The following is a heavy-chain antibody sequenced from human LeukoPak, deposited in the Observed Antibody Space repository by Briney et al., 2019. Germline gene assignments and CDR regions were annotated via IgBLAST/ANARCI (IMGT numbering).Heavy chain of an antibody. Sequence: GGSLRLSCAASGFTFSSYAMSWVRQAPGKGLEWVSAISGSGGSTYYADSVKGRFTISRDNSKNTLYLQMNSLRAEDTAVYYCAKVGDYSSGWYYFDYWGQGTLVTVSS. CDR1: GFTFSSYA. D-gene: IGHD6-19*01. CDR3: AKVGDYSSGWYYFDY. J-gene: IGHJ4*02. V-gene: IGHV3-23*01. CDR2: ISGSGGST.